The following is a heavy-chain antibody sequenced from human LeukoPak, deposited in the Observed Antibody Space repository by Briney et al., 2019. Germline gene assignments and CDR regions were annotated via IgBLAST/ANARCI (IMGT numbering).Heavy chain of an antibody. CDR2: IILIFGTA. CDR3: ARAHYYGSGGLISGWFDP. V-gene: IGHV1-69*05. CDR1: GGTFNSYA. D-gene: IGHD3-10*01. J-gene: IGHJ5*02. Sequence: SVKVSCKASGGTFNSYAISWVRQAPGQGLEWMGGIILIFGTANYAQKFQGRVTIPTDESTSTAYMELSSLRSEDTAVYYCARAHYYGSGGLISGWFDPWGQGTLVTVSS.